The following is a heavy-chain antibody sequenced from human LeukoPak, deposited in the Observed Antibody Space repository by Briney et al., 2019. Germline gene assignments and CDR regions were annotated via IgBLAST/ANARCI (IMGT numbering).Heavy chain of an antibody. D-gene: IGHD2/OR15-2a*01. CDR2: INHSGTT. CDR3: ARGRVTLEY. Sequence: SETLSLTCAVYGGSFSGYYWSWIRQPPRRGREGMGEINHSGTTNYNPSLKSRVTISVDTSKNQYSLKLRSVTAADTAVYYCARGRVTLEYWGQGTLVTVSS. CDR1: GGSFSGYY. J-gene: IGHJ4*02. V-gene: IGHV4-34*01.